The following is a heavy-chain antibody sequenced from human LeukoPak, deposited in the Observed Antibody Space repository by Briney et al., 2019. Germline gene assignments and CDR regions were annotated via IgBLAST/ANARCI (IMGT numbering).Heavy chain of an antibody. D-gene: IGHD4-11*01. CDR1: GFTFSTYS. CDR3: ARVGVDDSNYGYYYYYMDV. V-gene: IGHV3-21*01. CDR2: VSSGIEYK. J-gene: IGHJ6*03. Sequence: KTGGSLRLSCAASGFTFSTYSMNWVRQAPGKGLEWVSSVSSGIEYKYYADSVKGRFTISRDNAKNSLYLQMNSLRAEDTAVYYCARVGVDDSNYGYYYYYMDVWGKGTTVTVSS.